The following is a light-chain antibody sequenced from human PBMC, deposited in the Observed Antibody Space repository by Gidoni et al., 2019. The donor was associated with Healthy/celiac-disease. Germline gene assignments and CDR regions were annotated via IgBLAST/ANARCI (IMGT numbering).Light chain of an antibody. J-gene: IGKJ3*01. CDR3: KRYYSYPLT. CDR2: AAS. CDR1: QAISSY. V-gene: IGKV1-8*01. Sequence: AIRIPQSPSSLSASTGDRVTITCRASQAISSYLAWYQQKPGTAPKLLIYAASTLQGGVPARFSGGGSGTDFTLTISCLQSEVFATYYWKRYYSYPLTCGPGTKVDIK.